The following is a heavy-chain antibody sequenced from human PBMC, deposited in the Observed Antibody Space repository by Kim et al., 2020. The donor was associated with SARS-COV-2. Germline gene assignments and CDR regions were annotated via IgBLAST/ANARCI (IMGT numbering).Heavy chain of an antibody. V-gene: IGHV3-23*01. Sequence: SAKGRFTISRDNSKNTLYLQMNSLRAEDTAVYNCAKLADITMSSRDAFEIWGQGAMVTVSS. J-gene: IGHJ3*02. CDR3: AKLADITMSSRDAFEI. D-gene: IGHD3-10*02.